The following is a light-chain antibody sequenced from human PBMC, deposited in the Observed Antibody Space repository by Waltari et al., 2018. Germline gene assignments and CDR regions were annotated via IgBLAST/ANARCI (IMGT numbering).Light chain of an antibody. CDR3: QQYFATPRT. V-gene: IGKV4-1*01. J-gene: IGKJ1*01. CDR1: RSVLYSSNDKNY. Sequence: DIVMTQSPDSLAVSLGERATINCKSRRSVLYSSNDKNYLAWYQQKPGQPPKLLIYWASTRDSGVPVRFSGSGSGTDFTLTISSLQAEDVAVYYCQQYFATPRTFGQGTKVEIK. CDR2: WAS.